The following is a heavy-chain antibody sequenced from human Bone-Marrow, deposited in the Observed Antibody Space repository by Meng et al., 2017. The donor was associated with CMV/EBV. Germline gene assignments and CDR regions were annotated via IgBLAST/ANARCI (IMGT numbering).Heavy chain of an antibody. CDR1: GYTFANYY. CDR2: INPNSGVT. D-gene: IGHD3-3*01. CDR3: ARFRVVTRYYFDY. J-gene: IGHJ4*02. V-gene: IGHV1-2*02. Sequence: ASVKVSCKASGYTFANYYLHWLRQAPGQGLEWLGWINPNSGVTKYAQRFQDRVTMTRDTSISTAYMDLSSLKSDDTALYYCARFRVVTRYYFDYWGQGTLVTVSS.